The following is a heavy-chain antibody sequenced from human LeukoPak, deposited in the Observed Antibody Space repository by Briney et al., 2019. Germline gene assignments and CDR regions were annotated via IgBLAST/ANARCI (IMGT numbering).Heavy chain of an antibody. D-gene: IGHD2-15*01. CDR3: ARTYPRGYCSGGSCSATFDY. J-gene: IGHJ4*02. V-gene: IGHV1-8*02. CDR2: MNPNSGNT. Sequence: ASVKVSCKASGYTFTSYGISWVRQATGQGLEWMGWMNPNSGNTGYAQKFQGRVTMTRNTSISTAYMELSSLRSEDTAVYYCARTYPRGYCSGGSCSATFDYWGQGTLVTVSS. CDR1: GYTFTSYG.